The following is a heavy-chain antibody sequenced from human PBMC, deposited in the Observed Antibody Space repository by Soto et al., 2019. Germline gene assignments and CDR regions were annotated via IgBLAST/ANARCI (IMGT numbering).Heavy chain of an antibody. Sequence: QVQLQESGPGLVKPSETLSLTCTVSGGSITNYFWSWIRQPPGKGLEWLDYIYYTGSTNYNPALTSRVTIAVDPPKKQLSLKLSSVTAADTADYYCAIHGGGGSGWYDYWGQGTPVAVSP. V-gene: IGHV4-59*08. D-gene: IGHD6-19*01. CDR2: IYYTGST. CDR3: AIHGGGGSGWYDY. CDR1: GGSITNYF. J-gene: IGHJ4*02.